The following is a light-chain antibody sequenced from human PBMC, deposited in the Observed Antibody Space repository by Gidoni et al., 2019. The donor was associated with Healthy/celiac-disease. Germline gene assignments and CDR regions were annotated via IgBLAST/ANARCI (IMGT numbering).Light chain of an antibody. J-gene: IGLJ1*01. V-gene: IGLV1-44*01. CDR1: SSNIGSNT. Sequence: GQRVTISCSGSSSNIGSNTVNWYQQLPGTAPKLLIYINNQRPSVVPDRFSCSKAGTLASLAISGLHSEDDADYYCSAWDDSLNGLYVFGTGTKVTVL. CDR2: INN. CDR3: SAWDDSLNGLYV.